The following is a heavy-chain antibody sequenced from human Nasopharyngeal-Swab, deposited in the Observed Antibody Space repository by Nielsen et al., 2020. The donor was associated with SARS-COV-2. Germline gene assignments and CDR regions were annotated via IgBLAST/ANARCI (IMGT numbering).Heavy chain of an antibody. CDR3: ARAAVTTSNWFDP. V-gene: IGHV1-3*01. D-gene: IGHD4-17*01. CDR1: GYTFTSYA. Sequence: ASVKVSCKASGYTFTSYAMHWVRQAPGQRLEWMGWINAGNGNTKYSQKFQGRVIITRDTSASTAYMELSSLRSEDTAVYYCARAAVTTSNWFDPWGQGTLVTVSS. CDR2: INAGNGNT. J-gene: IGHJ5*02.